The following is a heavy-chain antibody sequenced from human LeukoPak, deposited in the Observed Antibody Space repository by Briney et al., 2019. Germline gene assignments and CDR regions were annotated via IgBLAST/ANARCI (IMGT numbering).Heavy chain of an antibody. CDR1: GFTLSSYA. CDR2: ISSNGGST. CDR3: ARGGRADASGWYIWFDP. V-gene: IGHV3-64*01. J-gene: IGHJ5*02. D-gene: IGHD6-19*01. Sequence: PGGSLRLSCAASGFTLSSYAMHWVRQAPGKGQEYVSCISSNGGSTYYANFVRGRFIISRDNSKNTLYLQMGSLRAEDMVVYHCARGGRADASGWYIWFDPWGQGTLVTVSS.